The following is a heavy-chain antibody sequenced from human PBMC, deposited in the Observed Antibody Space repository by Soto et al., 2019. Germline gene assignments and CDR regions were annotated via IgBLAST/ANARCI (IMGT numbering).Heavy chain of an antibody. CDR2: IYYSGST. CDR1: GGSISTSY. Sequence: SGTLSLTCTASGGSISTSYWSWIRQPPGKGLEWIGYIYYSGSTNFNPSLKSRVTISVDTSKNQFSLKLSSVTAADTAVYYCARAFGGFGSGTYYASWGQGTLVTVSS. J-gene: IGHJ5*02. V-gene: IGHV4-59*01. CDR3: ARAFGGFGSGTYYAS. D-gene: IGHD3-10*01.